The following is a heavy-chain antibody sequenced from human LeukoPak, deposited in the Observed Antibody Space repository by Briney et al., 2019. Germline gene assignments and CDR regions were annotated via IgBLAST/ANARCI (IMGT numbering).Heavy chain of an antibody. J-gene: IGHJ4*02. CDR3: AKDGSSSPYYFDH. Sequence: GGSLRLSCAASGFTFSTYAMSWVRQAPGKGLEWVSAISAGGGATYHADSVKGRFTISRDNSKNTLYLQMNRLRVDDTAVYYCAKDGSSSPYYFDHWGQGTLVTVSS. V-gene: IGHV3-23*01. D-gene: IGHD6-6*01. CDR1: GFTFSTYA. CDR2: ISAGGGAT.